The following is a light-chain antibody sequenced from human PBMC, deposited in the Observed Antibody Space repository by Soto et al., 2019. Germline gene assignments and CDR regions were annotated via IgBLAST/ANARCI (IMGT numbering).Light chain of an antibody. Sequence: QSALTQSASVSGSPGQSITISCTGTSSDVGGYNYVSWYQQHPGKAPKLMIYDVSNRPSGVSNRFSGSKSGNTASLTISGLQAEDEAAYYCSSYTSSSTPYVFGTGTKLTVL. V-gene: IGLV2-14*01. CDR3: SSYTSSSTPYV. CDR1: SSDVGGYNY. CDR2: DVS. J-gene: IGLJ1*01.